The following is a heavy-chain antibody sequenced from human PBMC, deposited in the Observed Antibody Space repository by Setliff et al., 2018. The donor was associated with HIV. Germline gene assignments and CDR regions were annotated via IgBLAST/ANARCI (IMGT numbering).Heavy chain of an antibody. D-gene: IGHD3-10*01. J-gene: IGHJ4*02. V-gene: IGHV1-69-2*01. CDR3: STNKWPMIRGVTAFDH. CDR1: GYTFADHF. Sequence: GASVKVSCKASGYTFADHFMYWVQQAPGKGLVYMGRVDPENGKTIYAEKFQGRLTITAYTSTDTGYMKLSSLTSHDTALYYCSTNKWPMIRGVTAFDHWGPGTLVTVSS. CDR2: VDPENGKT.